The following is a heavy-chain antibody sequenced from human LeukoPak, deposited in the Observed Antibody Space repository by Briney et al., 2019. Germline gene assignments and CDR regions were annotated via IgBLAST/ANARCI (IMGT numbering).Heavy chain of an antibody. V-gene: IGHV3-30*03. J-gene: IGHJ4*02. CDR1: GFTFSSYG. CDR2: IVYDGSNK. Sequence: GRSLRLSCAASGFTFSSYGMHWVRQAPGKGLEWVALIVYDGSNKYDESSKHYADSVKGRFTISRDNSKNTLYLQLNSLRAEDTAVYYCARINTAIFSSSDYWGQGTLVTVSS. D-gene: IGHD2-21*02. CDR3: ARINTAIFSSSDY.